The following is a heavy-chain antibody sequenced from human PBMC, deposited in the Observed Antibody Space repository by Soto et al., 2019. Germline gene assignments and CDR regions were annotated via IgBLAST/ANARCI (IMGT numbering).Heavy chain of an antibody. J-gene: IGHJ4*01. D-gene: IGHD2-2*01. Sequence: GGSLRLSCAASGFTFSSYIMNWVRQAPGRGLEWVSSISSSSNYKYYADSVKGRFSISRDNAKNSLYLQMNSLRAEDTAVYHCARAPRYCSSPSCYSPTRPRGQGTLFTVSS. CDR1: GFTFSSYI. V-gene: IGHV3-21*01. CDR2: ISSSSNYK. CDR3: ARAPRYCSSPSCYSPTRP.